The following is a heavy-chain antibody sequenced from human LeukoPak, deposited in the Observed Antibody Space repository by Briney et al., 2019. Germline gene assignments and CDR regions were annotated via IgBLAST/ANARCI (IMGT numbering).Heavy chain of an antibody. V-gene: IGHV3-30*04. Sequence: PGSSLTLSCAASGFTFSSYAMHWVRQAPGKGLEWVAVITYDGRNKYYADSVKGRFSISGDNTNTRLYLQKNSLRAEDTAVYYCARPAPYYDFWSGYYQYFQHWGQGTLVTVSS. CDR3: ARPAPYYDFWSGYYQYFQH. CDR1: GFTFSSYA. D-gene: IGHD3-3*01. CDR2: ITYDGRNK. J-gene: IGHJ1*01.